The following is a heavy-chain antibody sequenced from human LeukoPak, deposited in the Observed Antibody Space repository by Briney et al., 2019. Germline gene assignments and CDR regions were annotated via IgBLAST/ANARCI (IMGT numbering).Heavy chain of an antibody. Sequence: ASVKVSCKASGGTFSSYAISWVRQAPGQGLESMGWISGYQGSTKYAQNFQGRVTMTIDTSTSTAYMDLRSLRSDDTAVYYCARDRPPTVTTRLDYWGQRTLVTVSS. CDR3: ARDRPPTVTTRLDY. D-gene: IGHD4-17*01. V-gene: IGHV1-18*01. J-gene: IGHJ4*02. CDR2: ISGYQGST. CDR1: GGTFSSYA.